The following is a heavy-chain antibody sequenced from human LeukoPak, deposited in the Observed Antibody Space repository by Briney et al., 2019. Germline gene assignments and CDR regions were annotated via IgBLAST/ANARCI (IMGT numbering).Heavy chain of an antibody. J-gene: IGHJ4*02. CDR3: AKWGDYDILTGYYDSDY. Sequence: QTGASLRLSCAASGFTFSDYAMSWVRRAPGKGLEWVSAVSGRDDSTYYADSVKGRFTISRDTSKNTLYLQMNSLRAEDTAVYYCAKWGDYDILTGYYDSDYWGQGTLVTVSS. V-gene: IGHV3-23*01. CDR1: GFTFSDYA. D-gene: IGHD3-9*01. CDR2: VSGRDDST.